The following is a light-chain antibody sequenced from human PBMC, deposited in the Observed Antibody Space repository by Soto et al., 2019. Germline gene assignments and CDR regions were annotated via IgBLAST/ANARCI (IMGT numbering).Light chain of an antibody. CDR3: QEYNKWPPPGDT. Sequence: EIVMTQSPATLSLSPGERATLSCRASHSVSSNLAWYQQKPGQAPRLLIYGASSRATGIPARFSGSGSGTEFPPPIRRPESEDFAVFYRQEYNKWPPPGDTFGPGTKVDV. V-gene: IGKV3-15*01. CDR1: HSVSSN. CDR2: GAS. J-gene: IGKJ3*01.